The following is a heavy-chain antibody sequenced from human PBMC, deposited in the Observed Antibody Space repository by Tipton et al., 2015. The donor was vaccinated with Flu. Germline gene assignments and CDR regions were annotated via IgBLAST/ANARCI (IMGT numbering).Heavy chain of an antibody. CDR2: INPNAGSA. CDR1: GYAFISYY. J-gene: IGHJ3*02. V-gene: IGHV1-46*01. Sequence: QLVQSGAEVKKPGASVKVSCKASGYAFISYYIHWVRQAPGQGLEWMGIINPNAGSANYAQKFQGRVTMTRDTSTNTVYMEVSSLSSEDTAVYYCAGVREQLDIYAFDIWGTGTMVTVSS. CDR3: AGVREQLDIYAFDI. D-gene: IGHD6-6*01.